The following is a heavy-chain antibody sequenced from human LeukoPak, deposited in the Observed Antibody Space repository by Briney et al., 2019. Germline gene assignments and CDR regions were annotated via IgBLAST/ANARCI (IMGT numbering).Heavy chain of an antibody. Sequence: SETLSLTCTVSGVSISSYYWSWIRQPPWKGLEWIGYIDNSGNTNYNPSLKSRVTISVDTSKNQFSLKLTSVTAADTALYFCARIDARTLPYFDYWGQGTLVTVSS. CDR3: ARIDARTLPYFDY. J-gene: IGHJ4*02. V-gene: IGHV4-59*08. CDR2: IDNSGNT. CDR1: GVSISSYY.